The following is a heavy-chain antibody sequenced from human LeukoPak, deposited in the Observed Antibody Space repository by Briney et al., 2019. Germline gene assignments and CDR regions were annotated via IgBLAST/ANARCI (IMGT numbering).Heavy chain of an antibody. J-gene: IGHJ4*02. V-gene: IGHV3-23*01. CDR2: ISGGGEHT. CDR3: ASGPYSSSYFAS. CDR1: GFTFTNFA. D-gene: IGHD6-13*01. Sequence: GGSLRLSFAASGFTFTNFAMKWVRQAPGKGLEWVADISGGGEHTFYADSVKGRFTISRDNSKDTLHLQMSILRPEDTALYYCASGPYSSSYFASWGQGTMVTVSS.